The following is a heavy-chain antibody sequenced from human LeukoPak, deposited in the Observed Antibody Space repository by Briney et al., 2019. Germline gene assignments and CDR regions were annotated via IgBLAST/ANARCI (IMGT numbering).Heavy chain of an antibody. CDR2: IYYSGST. Sequence: SETLSLTCTVSGGSISSYYWGWIRQPPGKGLEWIGSIYYSGSTYYNPSLKSRVTISVDTSKNQFSLKLSSVTAADTAVYYCARELTTSSSSGFYYYYGMDVWGQGTTVTVSS. J-gene: IGHJ6*02. CDR3: ARELTTSSSSGFYYYYGMDV. D-gene: IGHD6-6*01. V-gene: IGHV4-39*02. CDR1: GGSISSYY.